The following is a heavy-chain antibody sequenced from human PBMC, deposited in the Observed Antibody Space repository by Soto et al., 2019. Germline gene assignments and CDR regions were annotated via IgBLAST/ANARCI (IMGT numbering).Heavy chain of an antibody. CDR1: GGSISSGGYY. D-gene: IGHD6-13*01. V-gene: IGHV4-31*03. CDR2: IYYSGST. CDR3: AVRSSWPKDNNWFDP. J-gene: IGHJ5*02. Sequence: QVQLQESGPGLVKPSQTLSLTCTVSGGSISSGGYYWSWIRQHPGKGLEWIGYIYYSGSTYYNPSLKSRVTISVDTSKNQFSLKLSSVTAADTAVYYCAVRSSWPKDNNWFDPWGQGTLVTVSS.